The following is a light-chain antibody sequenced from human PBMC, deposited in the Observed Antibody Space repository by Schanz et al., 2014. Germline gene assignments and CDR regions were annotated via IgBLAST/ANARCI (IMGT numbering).Light chain of an antibody. J-gene: IGLJ2*01. CDR3: SSYAGNNDFGV. CDR2: RNN. CDR1: SSNIGSNY. Sequence: QSVLTQPPSASGTPGQRVTISCSGSSSNIGSNYVYWYQQLPGTAPKLLIYRNNQRPSGVPDRFSGSKSGTSASLAISGLRSEDEADYYCSSYAGNNDFGVFGGGTKLTVL. V-gene: IGLV1-47*01.